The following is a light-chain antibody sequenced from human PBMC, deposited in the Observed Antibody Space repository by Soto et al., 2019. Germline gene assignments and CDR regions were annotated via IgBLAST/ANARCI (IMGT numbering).Light chain of an antibody. CDR3: AAWDDSLTGRV. V-gene: IGLV1-44*01. CDR1: NSNIGSNA. J-gene: IGLJ1*01. Sequence: QSVLSHPPSGSCTPGQRGTISCSGSNSNIGSNALNGYRQLPVTAPKLLIYYDNLRPSGVPDRISGSNSGTSASLAISGLQSDDAPAYHCAAWDDSLTGRVFGTGTKVTVL. CDR2: YDN.